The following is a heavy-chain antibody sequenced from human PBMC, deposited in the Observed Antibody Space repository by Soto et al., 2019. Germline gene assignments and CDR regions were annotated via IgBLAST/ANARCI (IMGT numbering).Heavy chain of an antibody. CDR2: IYYSGST. Sequence: SETLSLTCTVSGGSISSYYWSWIRQPPGKGLEWIGYIYYSGSTKYNPSLQSRVTMSVDTSKNQFSLSLTSVTAADTAIYYCARGREMATTSFRYFYYVLDFWGQGTKVTVSS. J-gene: IGHJ6*02. CDR1: GGSISSYY. V-gene: IGHV4-59*01. CDR3: ARGREMATTSFRYFYYVLDF. D-gene: IGHD5-12*01.